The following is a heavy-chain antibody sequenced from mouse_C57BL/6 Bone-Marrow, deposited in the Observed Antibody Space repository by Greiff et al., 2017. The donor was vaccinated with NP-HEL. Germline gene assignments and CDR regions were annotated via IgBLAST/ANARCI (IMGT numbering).Heavy chain of an antibody. D-gene: IGHD1-1*01. V-gene: IGHV5-4*01. J-gene: IGHJ4*01. CDR1: GFTFSSYA. Sequence: EVQGVESGGGLVKPGGSLKLSCAASGFTFSSYAMSWVRQTPEKRLEWVATISDGGSYTYYPDNVKGRFTISRDNAKNNLYLQMSHLKSEDTAMYYCARDRGPYYYGSSFRAMDYWGQGTSVTVSS. CDR3: ARDRGPYYYGSSFRAMDY. CDR2: ISDGGSYT.